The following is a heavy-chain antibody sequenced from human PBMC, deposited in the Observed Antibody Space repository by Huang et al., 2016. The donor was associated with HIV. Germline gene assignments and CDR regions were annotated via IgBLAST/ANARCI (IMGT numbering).Heavy chain of an antibody. CDR3: ARVGSGWSLLGDALDF. Sequence: QVQLVQSGAEVKKPGASVRISCKASGYTFTSNHRNWVRPAPGQGLEWTGKINPSGGSTADAQKFQDRITMTRDRSTSTVYLELRSLTSDDTAIYYCARVGSGWSLLGDALDFWGRGTMVTVSS. J-gene: IGHJ3*01. V-gene: IGHV1-46*01. CDR1: GYTFTSNH. D-gene: IGHD6-19*01. CDR2: INPSGGST.